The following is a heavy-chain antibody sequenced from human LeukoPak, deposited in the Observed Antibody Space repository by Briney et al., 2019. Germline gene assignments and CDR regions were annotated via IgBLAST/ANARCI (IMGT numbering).Heavy chain of an antibody. CDR3: ARGKDLYSNYLDY. J-gene: IGHJ4*02. V-gene: IGHV1-2*02. CDR2: ISPNSGDT. CDR1: GYTFTGYY. Sequence: ASVKVSCKASGYTFTGYYIHWVRQAPGQGLEWMGWISPNSGDTNYAQKFQGGVTMTRDTSITSAYMELTRLTSDDTAVYFCARGKDLYSNYLDYWGQGTLVTVSS. D-gene: IGHD4-11*01.